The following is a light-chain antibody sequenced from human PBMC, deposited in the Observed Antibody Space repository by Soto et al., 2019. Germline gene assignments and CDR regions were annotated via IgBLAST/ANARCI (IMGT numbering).Light chain of an antibody. CDR1: SSDVGSYNL. CDR2: EGS. Sequence: QSVLTQPASVSGSPGQSITISGTGTSSDVGSYNLVSWYQQHPGKAPKLMIYEGSKRPSGVSNRFSGSKSGNTASLTISGLQAEDEADYYCCSYAGSSTPWVFGGGTKLTVL. CDR3: CSYAGSSTPWV. V-gene: IGLV2-23*01. J-gene: IGLJ3*02.